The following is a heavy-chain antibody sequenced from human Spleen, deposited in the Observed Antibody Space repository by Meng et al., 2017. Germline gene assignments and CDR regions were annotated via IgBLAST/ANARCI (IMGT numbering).Heavy chain of an antibody. Sequence: QVQLVQSGSELKKPWASVKVSCKASGYTFTTYAINWVRQAPGQGLEWMGWINTNTGKPAYVQGFTGRFVFSLDTSVSTAYLQITSLKAEDTAIYYCARGAASRLEVWGQGTLVTVSS. CDR1: GYTFTTYA. D-gene: IGHD3-3*01. V-gene: IGHV7-4-1*02. CDR3: ARGAASRLEV. CDR2: INTNTGKP. J-gene: IGHJ4*02.